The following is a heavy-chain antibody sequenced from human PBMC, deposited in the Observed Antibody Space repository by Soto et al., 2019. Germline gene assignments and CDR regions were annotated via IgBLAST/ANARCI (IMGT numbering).Heavy chain of an antibody. V-gene: IGHV6-1*01. D-gene: IGHD3-9*01. J-gene: IGHJ4*02. CDR1: GDSVSSNSAA. Sequence: KQSQTLSLTWAISGDSVSSNSAAWNWIRQSPSRGLERLGRTYYRSKWYNDYAVSVKSRITINPDTSKNQFSLQLNSVTPEDTAVYHCARDSMTGVTNFDYWGPGTLVTVSS. CDR2: TYYRSKWYN. CDR3: ARDSMTGVTNFDY.